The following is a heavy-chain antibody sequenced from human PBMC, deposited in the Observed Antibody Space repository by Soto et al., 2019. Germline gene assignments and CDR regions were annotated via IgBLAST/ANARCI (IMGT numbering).Heavy chain of an antibody. D-gene: IGHD2-8*01. CDR3: AKGVYAIPAYYYGMDV. V-gene: IGHV3-23*01. CDR2: ISGSGGST. J-gene: IGHJ6*02. CDR1: GFTFSSYA. Sequence: EVQLLESGGGLVQPGGSLRLSCAASGFTFSSYAMSWVRQAPGKGLEWVSAISGSGGSTYYADSVKGRFTISRDNSKNTLYLQMNSLRAEDTAVYYCAKGVYAIPAYYYGMDVWGQGTTVTVSS.